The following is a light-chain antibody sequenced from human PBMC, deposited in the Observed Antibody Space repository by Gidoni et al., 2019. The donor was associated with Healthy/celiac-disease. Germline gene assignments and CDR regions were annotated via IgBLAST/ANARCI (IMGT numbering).Light chain of an antibody. CDR1: QSISSY. V-gene: IGKV1-39*01. CDR2: AAS. J-gene: IGKJ1*01. Sequence: DIQMTQSPSSLSASVGDRVTITCRASQSISSYLNWYQQKPGKAPKLLIYAASSLQSGVPSRFRGSGSGTHFTLTISSLQPEDFATYYCQQSYSAPPETFGQGTKVEIK. CDR3: QQSYSAPPET.